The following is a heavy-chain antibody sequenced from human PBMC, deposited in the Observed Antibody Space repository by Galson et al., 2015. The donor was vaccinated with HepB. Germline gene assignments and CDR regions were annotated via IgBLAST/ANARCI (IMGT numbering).Heavy chain of an antibody. Sequence: SLRLSCAASGFTFSSYGLNWVRQAPGKGLEWVSYISSSSSTIHYADSVKGRFTISRDNAKNSLYLQMNSLRDEDTALYYCARVGGIAARLPPYYYYMHVWGKGTTGTVSS. V-gene: IGHV3-48*02. CDR2: ISSSSSTI. CDR3: ARVGGIAARLPPYYYYMHV. J-gene: IGHJ6*03. D-gene: IGHD6-6*01. CDR1: GFTFSSYG.